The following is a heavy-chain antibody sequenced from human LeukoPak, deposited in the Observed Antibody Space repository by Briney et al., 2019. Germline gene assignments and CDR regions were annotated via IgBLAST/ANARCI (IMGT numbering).Heavy chain of an antibody. CDR1: RGSITNSSCY. Sequence: SETLSLTCAVSRGSITNSSCYWGWIRQPPGKGLEWIGEINHSGSTNYNPSLKSRVTISVDTSKNQFSLKLSSVTAADTAVYYCATLEAGYSYGNPSDYWGQGTLVTVSS. D-gene: IGHD5-18*01. V-gene: IGHV4-39*07. CDR2: INHSGST. J-gene: IGHJ4*02. CDR3: ATLEAGYSYGNPSDY.